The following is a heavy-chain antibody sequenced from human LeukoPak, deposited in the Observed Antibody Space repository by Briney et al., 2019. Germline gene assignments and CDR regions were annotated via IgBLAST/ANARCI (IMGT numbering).Heavy chain of an antibody. CDR3: AKVIVVAAPYYYYYMDV. CDR2: IYSGGST. Sequence: GGSLRLSCAASGFTVSSYYMTWVRQAPGEGLEWVSVIYSGGSTYYADSVKGRFTISRDNSKNTLYLQMNSLRAEDTAVYYCAKVIVVAAPYYYYYMDVWGKGTTVTVSS. CDR1: GFTVSSYY. V-gene: IGHV3-53*01. J-gene: IGHJ6*03. D-gene: IGHD2-15*01.